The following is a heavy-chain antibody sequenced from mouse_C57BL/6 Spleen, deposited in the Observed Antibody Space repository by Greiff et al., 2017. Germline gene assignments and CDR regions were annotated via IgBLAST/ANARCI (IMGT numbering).Heavy chain of an antibody. CDR2: INPNNGGT. J-gene: IGHJ2*01. D-gene: IGHD3-2*02. V-gene: IGHV1-26*01. CDR3: ARRTAQATFDY. Sequence: VQLQQSGPELVKPGASVKISCKASGYTFTDYYMNWVKQSHGKSLEWIGDINPNNGGTSYNQKFKVKATLTVDKSSSTAYMELRSLTSEDSAVYYCARRTAQATFDYWGQGTTLTVSS. CDR1: GYTFTDYY.